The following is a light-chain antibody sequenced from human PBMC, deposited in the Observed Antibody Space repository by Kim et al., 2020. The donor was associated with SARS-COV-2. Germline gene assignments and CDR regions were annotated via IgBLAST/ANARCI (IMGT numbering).Light chain of an antibody. CDR1: SGSIASNY. Sequence: GKTATISCTRSSGSIASNYVQWYQQRPGSAPTTVIYEDNQRPSGVPDRFSGSIDSSSNSASLTISGLKTEDEADYYCQSYDSSNYVFGTGTKVTVL. CDR2: EDN. CDR3: QSYDSSNYV. J-gene: IGLJ1*01. V-gene: IGLV6-57*03.